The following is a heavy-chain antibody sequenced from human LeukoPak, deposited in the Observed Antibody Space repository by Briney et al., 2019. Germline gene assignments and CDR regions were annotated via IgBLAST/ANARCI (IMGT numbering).Heavy chain of an antibody. CDR3: ARVSANLGGFQP. Sequence: SQTLSLTCAISGDSVSSNSAAWNWIRQSPSRGLEWLGRTYYRSKWYNDYAVSLKSRITINPDTSKNQFSLQLNSVTPEDAAVYHCARVSANLGGFQPWGQGTLVTVSS. J-gene: IGHJ1*01. CDR2: TYYRSKWYN. V-gene: IGHV6-1*01. D-gene: IGHD3-3*01. CDR1: GDSVSSNSAA.